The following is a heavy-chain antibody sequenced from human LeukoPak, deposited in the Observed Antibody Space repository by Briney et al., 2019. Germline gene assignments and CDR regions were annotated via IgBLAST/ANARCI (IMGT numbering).Heavy chain of an antibody. V-gene: IGHV4-34*01. D-gene: IGHD3-10*01. Sequence: SETLSLTCTVSGGSISSYYWSWIRQPPGKGLEWIGEINHSGSTNYNPSLKSRVTISVDTSKNQFSLKLSSVTAADTAVYYCARPLWFGEFPGDDAFDIWGQGTMVTVSS. CDR3: ARPLWFGEFPGDDAFDI. CDR1: GGSISSYY. J-gene: IGHJ3*02. CDR2: INHSGST.